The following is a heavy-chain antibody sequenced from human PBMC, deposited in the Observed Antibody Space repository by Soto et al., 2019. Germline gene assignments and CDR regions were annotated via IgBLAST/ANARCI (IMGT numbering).Heavy chain of an antibody. Sequence: QVQLVQSGAEVKKPGASVKVSCKASGYTFTSYGISWVRQAPGQGLEWMGWISAYNGNTNYAQKLQGRVTMTTDTSTSTAYKELRSLRSDDTAVYYCARNIPMVRGGPLCWFDPWGQGTLVTVSS. V-gene: IGHV1-18*01. CDR3: ARNIPMVRGGPLCWFDP. D-gene: IGHD3-10*01. J-gene: IGHJ5*02. CDR2: ISAYNGNT. CDR1: GYTFTSYG.